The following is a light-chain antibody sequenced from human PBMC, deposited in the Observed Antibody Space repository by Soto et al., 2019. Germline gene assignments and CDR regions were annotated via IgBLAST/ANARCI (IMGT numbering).Light chain of an antibody. CDR3: QQRSNWPT. V-gene: IGKV3-11*01. CDR1: QSVSSGA. CDR2: DAS. Sequence: EIVLTQSPGTLSLSPGEGASLSCRASQSVSSGAFAWYQHKPGQAPRLLIYDASNRATGIPARFSGSGYGTDFTLTISSLEPEDFAVYYCQQRSNWPTFGQGTRLEIK. J-gene: IGKJ5*01.